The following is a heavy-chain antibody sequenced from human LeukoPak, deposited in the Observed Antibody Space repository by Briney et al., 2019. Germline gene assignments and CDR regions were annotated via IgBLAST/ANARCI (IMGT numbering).Heavy chain of an antibody. D-gene: IGHD3-10*01. CDR2: IYHSGST. V-gene: IGHV4-30-2*01. CDR1: GGSISSGGYS. Sequence: SQTLSLTCAVSGGSISSGGYSWSWIRQPPGKGLEWIGYIYHSGSTYYNPSLKSRVTIPVDRSKNQFSLKLSSVTAAGTAVYYCAKAVMVRGATVGAFDVWGQGTTVTVSS. CDR3: AKAVMVRGATVGAFDV. J-gene: IGHJ6*02.